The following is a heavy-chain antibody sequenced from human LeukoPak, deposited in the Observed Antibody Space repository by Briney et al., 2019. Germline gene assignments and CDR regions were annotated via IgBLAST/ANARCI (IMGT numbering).Heavy chain of an antibody. V-gene: IGHV1-18*01. CDR1: GYAFTNYA. D-gene: IGHD2-2*01. CDR3: ARGYCSSAICRHFDY. CDR2: ISVYNGNT. Sequence: ASVKVSCKASGYAFTNYAISWVRQAPGQGLEWMGWISVYNGNTNYAQKLQGRVTMTADTSTTTAYMELRSLRSDDTAVYYCARGYCSSAICRHFDYWGQGALVTVSS. J-gene: IGHJ4*02.